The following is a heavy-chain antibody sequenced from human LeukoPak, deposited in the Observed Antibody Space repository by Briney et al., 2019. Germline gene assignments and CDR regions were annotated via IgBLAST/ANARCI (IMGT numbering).Heavy chain of an antibody. D-gene: IGHD3-10*01. CDR1: GGSISSYY. CDR2: IYYSGST. V-gene: IGHV4-59*01. Sequence: PSETLPLTCTVSGGSISSYYWSWIRQPPGKGLEWIGYIYYSGSTNYNPSLKSRVTISVDTSKNQFSLKLSSVTAADTAVYYCARVGVRGDPMFDPWGQGTLVTVSS. CDR3: ARVGVRGDPMFDP. J-gene: IGHJ5*02.